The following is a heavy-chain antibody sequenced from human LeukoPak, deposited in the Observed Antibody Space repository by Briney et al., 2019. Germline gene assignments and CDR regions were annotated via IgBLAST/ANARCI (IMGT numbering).Heavy chain of an antibody. Sequence: PGGSLRLSCAASGFTFSSYAMHWVRQAPGKGLEYVSAISSNGGSTYYANSVKGRFTISRDNSKNTLYLQMGSLRAEDMAEYYCARSRGLWFGELLTSDYFDYWGQGTLVTVSS. D-gene: IGHD3-10*01. J-gene: IGHJ4*02. CDR1: GFTFSSYA. CDR2: ISSNGGST. CDR3: ARSRGLWFGELLTSDYFDY. V-gene: IGHV3-64*01.